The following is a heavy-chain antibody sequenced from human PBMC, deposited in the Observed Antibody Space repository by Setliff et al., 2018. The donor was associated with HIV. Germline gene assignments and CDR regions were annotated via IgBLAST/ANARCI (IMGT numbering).Heavy chain of an antibody. CDR1: GGSIINNF. J-gene: IGHJ6*03. CDR2: IYYIGNT. CDR3: ARQITMVRGVYQPYYYYYMDV. Sequence: SETLSLTCTVSGGSIINNFWSWIRQPPGKGLEWIGYIYYIGNTNYNPSLKGRVTLSVDTSKNQLSLKLSSVTAADTAVYYCARQITMVRGVYQPYYYYYMDVWGEGTTVTVSS. V-gene: IGHV4-59*01. D-gene: IGHD3-10*01.